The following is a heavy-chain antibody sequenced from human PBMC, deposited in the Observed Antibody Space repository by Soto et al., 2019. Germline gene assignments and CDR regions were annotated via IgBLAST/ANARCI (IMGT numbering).Heavy chain of an antibody. D-gene: IGHD1-26*01. Sequence: PGGSLILSCAASGFTFSSFSMHWVRQAPGKGLEWVALISYDGSNKYYADSVKGRFTVSRDNSKNTLYLQMNSLRAEDTAVYYCAKSHPSGSYYPWYYFDYWGQGTLVTVSS. CDR3: AKSHPSGSYYPWYYFDY. CDR2: ISYDGSNK. CDR1: GFTFSSFS. V-gene: IGHV3-30-3*02. J-gene: IGHJ4*02.